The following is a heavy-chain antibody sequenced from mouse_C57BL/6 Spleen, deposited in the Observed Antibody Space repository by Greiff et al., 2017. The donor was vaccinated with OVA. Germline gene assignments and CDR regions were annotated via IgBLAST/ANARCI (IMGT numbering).Heavy chain of an antibody. J-gene: IGHJ2*01. D-gene: IGHD3-3*01. CDR2: IYPGDGDT. Sequence: QVHVQQSGAELVKPGASVKISCKASGYAFSSYWMNWVKQRPGKGLEWIGQIYPGDGDTNYNGKFKGKATLTADKSSSTAYMQLSSLTSEDSAVYFCARRDSRGFDYWGQGTTLTVSS. V-gene: IGHV1-80*01. CDR3: ARRDSRGFDY. CDR1: GYAFSSYW.